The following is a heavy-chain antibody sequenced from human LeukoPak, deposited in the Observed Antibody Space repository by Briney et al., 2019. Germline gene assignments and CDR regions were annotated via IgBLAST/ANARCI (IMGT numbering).Heavy chain of an antibody. Sequence: ASVKVSCKTSGYTFTSYGVSWVRQAPGQGLAWMGWISGYNGVTRYPQTFQDRITMTTDTSASTVHMELKNLTSDDTAVYLCARDFSNFGDFWGQGTLITVS. D-gene: IGHD3-3*01. J-gene: IGHJ4*02. CDR3: ARDFSNFGDF. CDR1: GYTFTSYG. V-gene: IGHV1-18*01. CDR2: ISGYNGVT.